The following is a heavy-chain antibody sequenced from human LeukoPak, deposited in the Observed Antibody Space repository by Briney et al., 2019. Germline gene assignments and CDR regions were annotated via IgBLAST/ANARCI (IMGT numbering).Heavy chain of an antibody. CDR2: IYSGGST. J-gene: IGHJ4*02. CDR3: ARDNYDSSSDY. Sequence: PGGSLRLSCAASGFTVSSNYISWVRQAPVKGLEWVSVIYSGGSTYYADSVKGRFTISRDNSKNTLYLQMNSLRAEDTAVYYCARDNYDSSSDYWGQGTLVTVSS. V-gene: IGHV3-53*01. D-gene: IGHD3-22*01. CDR1: GFTVSSNY.